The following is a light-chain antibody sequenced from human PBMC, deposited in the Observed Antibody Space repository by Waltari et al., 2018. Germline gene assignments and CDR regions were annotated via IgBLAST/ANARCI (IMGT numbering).Light chain of an antibody. V-gene: IGKV4-1*01. CDR1: QIVLYSSNNKNY. Sequence: DIVMTQSPDSLAVSLGERATIHCKASQIVLYSSNNKNYLAWYQQKPGHPPKLLIYWASTRESGVPDRFSGSGSGTDFTLTISSLQAEDVAVYYCQQYYSTPPMYTFGQGTKLEIK. CDR2: WAS. CDR3: QQYYSTPPMYT. J-gene: IGKJ2*01.